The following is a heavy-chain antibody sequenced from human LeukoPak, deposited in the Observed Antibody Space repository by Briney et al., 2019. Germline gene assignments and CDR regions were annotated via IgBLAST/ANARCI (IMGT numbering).Heavy chain of an antibody. V-gene: IGHV4-59*01. CDR2: IYYSGST. Sequence: PSETLSLTCTVSGGSISSYYWSWIRQPPGKGLEWIGYIYYSGSTDYNPSLKSRVTISVDTSKNQFSLRLTSVTAADTAVYYCTRGHGGQSSSYYYYMDVWGKGTTVTVSS. CDR1: GGSISSYY. CDR3: TRGHGGQSSSYYYYMDV. D-gene: IGHD6-19*01. J-gene: IGHJ6*03.